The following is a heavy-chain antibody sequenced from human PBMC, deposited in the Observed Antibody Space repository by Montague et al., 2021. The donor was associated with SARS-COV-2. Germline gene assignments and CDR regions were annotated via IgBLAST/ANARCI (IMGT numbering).Heavy chain of an antibody. CDR2: IYYSGST. CDR1: GGSISSYY. CDR3: ARLGLQLLGGHYFDY. J-gene: IGHJ4*02. D-gene: IGHD5-24*01. Sequence: SETLSLTCTVSGGSISSYYWSWIRQPPGKELEWIGYIYYSGSTNXNPSLKSRVTTSVDTSKNQFSLKLSSVTAADTAVYYCARLGLQLLGGHYFDYWGQGTLVTVSS. V-gene: IGHV4-59*08.